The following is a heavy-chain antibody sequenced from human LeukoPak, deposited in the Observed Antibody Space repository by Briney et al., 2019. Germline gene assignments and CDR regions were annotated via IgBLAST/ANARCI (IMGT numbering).Heavy chain of an antibody. D-gene: IGHD3-16*02. CDR1: GYTFTGYY. V-gene: IGHV1-2*02. CDR2: INPNSGGT. CDR3: ARDLITFGGVIADDY. J-gene: IGHJ4*02. Sequence: ASVKVSCKASGYTFTGYYMHWVRQAPGQGLEWMGWINPNSGGTNYAQKFQGRVTMTRDTSISTAYMELSGLRSDDTAVYYCARDLITFGGVIADDYWGQGTLVTVSS.